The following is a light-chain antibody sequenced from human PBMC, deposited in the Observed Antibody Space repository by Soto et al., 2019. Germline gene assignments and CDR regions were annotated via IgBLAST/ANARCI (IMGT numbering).Light chain of an antibody. CDR2: DAS. V-gene: IGKV1-5*01. CDR3: QLFHSFSRT. Sequence: DIQMTQSPSTLSASVGDRVTITCRASQTINSWLAWYQQKPGKAPNLLIYDASTLESGVPSRFSGSGSGTEFTLTISSLQPEDFATYYGQLFHSFSRTFGQGTKVEVK. J-gene: IGKJ1*01. CDR1: QTINSW.